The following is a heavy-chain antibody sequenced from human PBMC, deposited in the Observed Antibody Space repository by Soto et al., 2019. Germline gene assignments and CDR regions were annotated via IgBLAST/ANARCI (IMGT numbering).Heavy chain of an antibody. V-gene: IGHV4-61*01. CDR3: ARFEYSSSSAAF. D-gene: IGHD5-18*01. CDR1: GGSVSSENYC. Sequence: SETLSLTCTVSGGSVSSENYCWGWIRQPPGKGLEWVGYINYSGSTSFHPSLKSRVTMSLDTAKNQFSMKLTSVTAADTAVYFCARFEYSSSSAAFWGQGTLVTVSS. J-gene: IGHJ4*02. CDR2: INYSGST.